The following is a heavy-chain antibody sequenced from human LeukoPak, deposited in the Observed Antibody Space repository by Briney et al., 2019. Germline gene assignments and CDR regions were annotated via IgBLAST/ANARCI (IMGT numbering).Heavy chain of an antibody. D-gene: IGHD3-22*01. V-gene: IGHV3-23*01. J-gene: IGHJ4*02. CDR3: ARAHHYDSSGYYFDY. CDR1: GFTFSSYA. Sequence: PGGSLRLSCAASGFTFSSYAMSWVRQAPGKGLEWVSAISGSGGSTYYADSVKGRFTISRDNSKNTLYLQMNSLRAEDTAVYYCARAHHYDSSGYYFDYWGQGTLVTVSS. CDR2: ISGSGGST.